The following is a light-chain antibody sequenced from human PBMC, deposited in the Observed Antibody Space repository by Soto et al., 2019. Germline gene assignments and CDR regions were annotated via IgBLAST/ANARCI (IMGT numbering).Light chain of an antibody. CDR1: SGSVSTSYY. CDR3: VLYMGSGIGV. V-gene: IGLV8-61*01. Sequence: QAVVTQEPSFSVSPGMTVTLTCGLSSGSVSTSYYPSWYQQTPGQAPRTLIYSTNTRSSGVPDRFSGSILGNKAALTITGAQADDESDYYCVLYMGSGIGVFGGGTKLTVL. J-gene: IGLJ3*02. CDR2: STN.